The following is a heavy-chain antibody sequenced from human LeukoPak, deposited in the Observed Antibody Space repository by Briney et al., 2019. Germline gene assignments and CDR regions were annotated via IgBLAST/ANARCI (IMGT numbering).Heavy chain of an antibody. CDR1: RFTFSSYA. CDR2: ISGSGGST. CDR3: AKLDGIAVAGRRGRGIDY. V-gene: IGHV3-23*01. D-gene: IGHD6-19*01. Sequence: GGSLRLSCAASRFTFSSYAMSWVRQAPEKGLEWVSAISGSGGSTYYADSVKGRFTISRDNSKNTLYLQMNSLRAEDTAVYYCAKLDGIAVAGRRGRGIDYWGQGTLVTVSS. J-gene: IGHJ4*02.